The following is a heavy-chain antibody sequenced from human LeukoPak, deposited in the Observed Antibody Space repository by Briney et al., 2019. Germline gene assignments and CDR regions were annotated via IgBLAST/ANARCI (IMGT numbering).Heavy chain of an antibody. D-gene: IGHD1-26*01. CDR1: GFTFCSYG. Sequence: GGSLRLSCGASGFTFCSYGMHWVRQAPGKGLEWVAVIWYDGSDKYYADSVKGRFTISRDNSKNTLYLQMNSLRAEDTAVYYCEREWPSRIVGASRDLDYWGQGTLVTVSS. V-gene: IGHV3-33*01. J-gene: IGHJ4*02. CDR2: IWYDGSDK. CDR3: EREWPSRIVGASRDLDY.